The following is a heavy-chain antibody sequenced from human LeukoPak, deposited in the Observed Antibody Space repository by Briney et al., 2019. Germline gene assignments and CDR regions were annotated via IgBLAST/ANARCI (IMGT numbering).Heavy chain of an antibody. Sequence: PSETLSLTCTVSGYSISSGYYWGWIRQPPGKGLEWIGSIYHSGSTYYNPSLKSRVTISVDTSKNQFSLKLSSVTAADTAVYYCASLAMLEYYRDYWGQGTLVTVSS. CDR3: ASLAMLEYYRDY. CDR2: IYHSGST. V-gene: IGHV4-38-2*02. CDR1: GYSISSGYY. J-gene: IGHJ4*02. D-gene: IGHD3-10*02.